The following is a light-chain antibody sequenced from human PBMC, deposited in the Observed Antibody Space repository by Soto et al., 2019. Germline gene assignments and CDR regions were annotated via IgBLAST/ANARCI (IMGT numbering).Light chain of an antibody. Sequence: DIQMTQSPSSLSASVGDRVTITCQARQDISNYLNWYQQKPGKAHKLLIYDASNLETGVPSRFSGSGSGTDFTFTISSLQPEDIATYYCQQYDNLPLTFGGGTKVEIK. CDR1: QDISNY. V-gene: IGKV1-33*01. CDR3: QQYDNLPLT. CDR2: DAS. J-gene: IGKJ4*01.